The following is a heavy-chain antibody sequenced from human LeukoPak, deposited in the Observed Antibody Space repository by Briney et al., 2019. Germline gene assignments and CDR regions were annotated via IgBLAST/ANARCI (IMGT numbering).Heavy chain of an antibody. D-gene: IGHD3-3*01. CDR2: INHSGST. Sequence: SETLSLTCAVYGGSFSGYYWSWIRQPPGKGLEWSGEINHSGSTNYNPSLKSRVTISVDTSKNQFSLNLSSVTAADTAVYYCARGYANITIFGVVDFDYWGQGTLVTVSS. CDR1: GGSFSGYY. CDR3: ARGYANITIFGVVDFDY. J-gene: IGHJ4*02. V-gene: IGHV4-34*01.